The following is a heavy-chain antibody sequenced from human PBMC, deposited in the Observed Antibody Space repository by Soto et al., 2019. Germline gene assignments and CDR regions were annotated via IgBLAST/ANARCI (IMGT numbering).Heavy chain of an antibody. D-gene: IGHD1-26*01. CDR2: ISGSGGNT. CDR3: AKDRGSGNYGVNAFDI. CDR1: GFTFSSYA. V-gene: IGHV3-23*01. J-gene: IGHJ3*02. Sequence: EVQVLESGGGLVQPGGSLRLSCAASGFTFSSYAMSWVRQAPGKGLEWVSTISGSGGNTYYADSVKGRFTISRDNSKNTLYLQMNSLRGEDTAIYYCAKDRGSGNYGVNAFDIWGQGTMVTLSS.